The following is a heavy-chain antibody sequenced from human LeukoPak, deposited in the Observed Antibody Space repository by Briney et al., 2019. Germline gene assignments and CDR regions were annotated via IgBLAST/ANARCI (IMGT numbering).Heavy chain of an antibody. Sequence: SETLSLTCTVSGGSISSSSYYWGWIRQPPGKGLEWIGSIYYSGSTYYNSTLKSRITISADTSKNQFSLRLSSVTAADTAVYYCACSYSDYFFFDYWGQGTLVTVSS. V-gene: IGHV4-39*07. CDR1: GGSISSSSYY. CDR3: ACSYSDYFFFDY. D-gene: IGHD4-11*01. CDR2: IYYSGST. J-gene: IGHJ4*02.